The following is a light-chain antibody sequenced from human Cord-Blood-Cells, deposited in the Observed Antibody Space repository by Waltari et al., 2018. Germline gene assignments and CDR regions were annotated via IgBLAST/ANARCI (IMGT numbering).Light chain of an antibody. CDR2: DAS. CDR1: QSVSIY. J-gene: IGKJ4*01. Sequence: EIVLTQSPATLSLSPGERATLSGRASQSVSIYLAWYQQKPGQAPRLLIYDASNSATGIPARFSGSGSGTDFTLTISSLEPEDFAVYYCQQRSNWLTFGGGTKVEIK. V-gene: IGKV3-11*01. CDR3: QQRSNWLT.